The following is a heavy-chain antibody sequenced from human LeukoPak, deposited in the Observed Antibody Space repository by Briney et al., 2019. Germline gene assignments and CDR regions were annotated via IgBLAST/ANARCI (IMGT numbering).Heavy chain of an antibody. D-gene: IGHD3-10*01. CDR2: IWYDGSNK. V-gene: IGHV3-33*08. J-gene: IGHJ6*02. CDR1: GLTFSSYG. CDR3: ARDSEFVTMVRGANYYYYGMDV. Sequence: GGSLRLSCAASGLTFSSYGMHWVRQAPGKGLEWVAVIWYDGSNKYYADSVKGRFTISRDNSKNTLYLQMNSLRAEDTAVYYCARDSEFVTMVRGANYYYYGMDVWGQGTTVTVSS.